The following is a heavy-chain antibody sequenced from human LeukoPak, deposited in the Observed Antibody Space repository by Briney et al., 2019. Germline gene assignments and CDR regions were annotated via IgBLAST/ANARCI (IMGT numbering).Heavy chain of an antibody. D-gene: IGHD6-13*01. CDR3: ARGGAAAGIGAFDI. Sequence: GGSLTLSRGVSGFPLSILSTKWAPPPPGRGRVWGSSISGSSSYIYYGGSVKGRLTISRDNAKNSLYLQMNSLSAEDRAVYYCARGGAAAGIGAFDIWGQGTMVTVSS. V-gene: IGHV3-21*01. CDR2: ISGSSSYI. CDR1: GFPLSILS. J-gene: IGHJ3*02.